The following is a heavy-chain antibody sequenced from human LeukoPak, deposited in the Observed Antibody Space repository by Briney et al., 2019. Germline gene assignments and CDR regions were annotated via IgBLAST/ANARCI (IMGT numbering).Heavy chain of an antibody. V-gene: IGHV3-23*01. J-gene: IGHJ6*02. D-gene: IGHD4-17*01. CDR1: GFTFSSYA. CDR3: AKDEATVTTFGYYYYGMDV. Sequence: GGSLRLSCAASGFTFSSYAMSWVRQAPGKGLEWVSAISGSGGSTYYADSVKGRFTISRDNSRNTLYLQMNSLRAEDTAVYYCAKDEATVTTFGYYYYGMDVWGQGTTVTVSS. CDR2: ISGSGGST.